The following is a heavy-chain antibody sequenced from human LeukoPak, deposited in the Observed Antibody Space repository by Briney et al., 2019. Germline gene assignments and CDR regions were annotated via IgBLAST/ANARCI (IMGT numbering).Heavy chain of an antibody. Sequence: SETLSLTCTVSGGSISSYYWSWIRQPPGKGLEWIGTIHHSGVTYYNPSLKSRVTVSVDTSKNQFSLKLSSVTAAGTAVYYCARYTAGIWGYSFDYWGQGTLVTVSS. CDR2: IHHSGVT. D-gene: IGHD3-22*01. CDR3: ARYTAGIWGYSFDY. J-gene: IGHJ4*02. CDR1: GGSISSYY. V-gene: IGHV4-59*04.